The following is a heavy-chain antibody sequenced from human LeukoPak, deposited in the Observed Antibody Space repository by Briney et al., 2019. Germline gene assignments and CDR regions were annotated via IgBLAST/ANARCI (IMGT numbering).Heavy chain of an antibody. CDR2: INPSGGST. D-gene: IGHD6-13*01. CDR3: ARGDLEQQLVKVYYYYGMDV. CDR1: GYTFTSYY. J-gene: IGHJ6*02. V-gene: IGHV1-46*01. Sequence: ASVKVPCKASGYTFTSYYMHWVRQAPGQGLEWMGIINPSGGSTSYAQKFQGRVTMTRDTSTSTVYMELSSLRSEDTAVYYCARGDLEQQLVKVYYYYGMDVWGQGTTVTVSS.